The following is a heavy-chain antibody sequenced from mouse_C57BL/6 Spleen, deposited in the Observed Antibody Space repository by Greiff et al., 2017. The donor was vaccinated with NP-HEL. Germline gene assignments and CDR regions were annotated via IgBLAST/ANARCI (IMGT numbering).Heavy chain of an antibody. D-gene: IGHD2-3*01. CDR1: GFSLTSYG. Sequence: QVQLKESGPGLVQPSQSLSITCTVSGFSLTSYGVHWVRQSPGKGLEWLGVIWRGGSTDYNAAFMSRLSITKDNSKSQVFFKMNSLQADDTAIYYCAKGGYDGYYVDYFDYWGQGTTLTVSS. V-gene: IGHV2-5*01. CDR3: AKGGYDGYYVDYFDY. J-gene: IGHJ2*01. CDR2: IWRGGST.